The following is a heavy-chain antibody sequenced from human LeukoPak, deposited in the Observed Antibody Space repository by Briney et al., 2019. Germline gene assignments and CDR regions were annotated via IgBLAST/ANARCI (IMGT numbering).Heavy chain of an antibody. Sequence: ASVKVSRKASGYTFTNYGISWVRQAPGQGLEWMGRISGYNGNTNYAQKFQGRVTMTTDTSTSTAYMDLRSLRSDDTAVYYCARDEGGSGWRFDYWGQGTLVTVSS. J-gene: IGHJ4*02. CDR1: GYTFTNYG. V-gene: IGHV1-18*04. CDR3: ARDEGGSGWRFDY. D-gene: IGHD6-19*01. CDR2: ISGYNGNT.